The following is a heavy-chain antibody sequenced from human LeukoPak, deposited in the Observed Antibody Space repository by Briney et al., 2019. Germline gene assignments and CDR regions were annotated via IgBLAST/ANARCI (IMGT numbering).Heavy chain of an antibody. J-gene: IGHJ6*04. CDR2: INWNGGST. Sequence: PGGSLRLSCAASGLTFDDYGMNWVRQAPGKGLEWVSGINWNGGSTVYADSVKGRFTISRDNAKNSLYLQMNSLRAEDTAVYYCAELGITMIGGVWGKGTTVTISS. D-gene: IGHD3-10*02. V-gene: IGHV3-20*04. CDR1: GLTFDDYG. CDR3: AELGITMIGGV.